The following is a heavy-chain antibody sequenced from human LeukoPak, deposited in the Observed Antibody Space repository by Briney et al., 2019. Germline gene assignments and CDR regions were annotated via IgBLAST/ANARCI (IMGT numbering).Heavy chain of an antibody. Sequence: PSETLSLTCAVAGYSISSGYYWGWLRQPPGKGLEWIGIMYHSGSTYYNPSLESRVTMSVDTSKNQFSLKRSSVTAADTAVYYCARDALILDYWGEGALVTVSS. CDR3: ARDALILDY. CDR2: MYHSGST. CDR1: GYSISSGYY. J-gene: IGHJ4*02. D-gene: IGHD2-8*01. V-gene: IGHV4-38-2*02.